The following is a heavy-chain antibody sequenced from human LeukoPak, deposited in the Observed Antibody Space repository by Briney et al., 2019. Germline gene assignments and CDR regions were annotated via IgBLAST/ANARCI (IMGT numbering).Heavy chain of an antibody. Sequence: SETLSLTCTVSGGSISSYYWSWIRQPPGKGLEWIGYIYYSGSTNYNPSPKSRVTISVDTSKNQFSLKLSSVTAADTAVYYCARFGYDSSGPSVYYFDYWGQGTLVTVSS. CDR3: ARFGYDSSGPSVYYFDY. CDR1: GGSISSYY. CDR2: IYYSGST. D-gene: IGHD3-22*01. J-gene: IGHJ4*02. V-gene: IGHV4-59*08.